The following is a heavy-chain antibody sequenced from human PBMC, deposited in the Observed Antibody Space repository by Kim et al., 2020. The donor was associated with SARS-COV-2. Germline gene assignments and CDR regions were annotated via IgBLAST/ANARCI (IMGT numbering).Heavy chain of an antibody. J-gene: IGHJ6*02. D-gene: IGHD3-10*01. CDR1: GGSISSSSYY. CDR2: IYYSGST. CDR3: ARTGVDRPYGSGSYIYYYYYYGMDV. V-gene: IGHV4-39*01. Sequence: SETLSLTCTVSGGSISSSSYYWGWIRQPPGKGLEWIGSIYYSGSTYYNPSLKSRVTISVDTSKNQFSLKLSSVTAADTAVYYCARTGVDRPYGSGSYIYYYYYYGMDVWGQGTTVTVSS.